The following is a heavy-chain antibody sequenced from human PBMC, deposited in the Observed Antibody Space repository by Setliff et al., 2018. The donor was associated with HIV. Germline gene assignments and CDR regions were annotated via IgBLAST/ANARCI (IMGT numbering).Heavy chain of an antibody. D-gene: IGHD2-15*01. CDR3: MRETRSFGGIDP. CDR1: CGSISSFF. Sequence: KPSETLSLTCTVSCGSISSFFWSWIRQPPGKGLEWIGHISYSGSTNYNPSLKSRVTISVDMSNNQFSLKVTSVTAADTAVYYCMRETRSFGGIDPWGQGTLVTVSS. V-gene: IGHV4-59*12. J-gene: IGHJ5*02. CDR2: ISYSGST.